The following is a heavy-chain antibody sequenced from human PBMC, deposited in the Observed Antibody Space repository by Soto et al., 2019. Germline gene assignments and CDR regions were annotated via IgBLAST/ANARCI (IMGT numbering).Heavy chain of an antibody. D-gene: IGHD2-2*01. CDR3: ARDRGLCSSTSCSNWFDP. V-gene: IGHV3-21*01. Sequence: TGGSLRLSCAASGFTFSSYSMNWVRQAPGKGLEWVSSISSSSSYIYYADSVKGRFTISRDNAKNSLYLQMNSLRAEDTAVYYCARDRGLCSSTSCSNWFDPWGQGTLVTVSS. CDR2: ISSSSSYI. J-gene: IGHJ5*02. CDR1: GFTFSSYS.